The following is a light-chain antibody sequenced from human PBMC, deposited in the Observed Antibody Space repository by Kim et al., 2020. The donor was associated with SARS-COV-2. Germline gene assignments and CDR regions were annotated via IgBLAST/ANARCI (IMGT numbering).Light chain of an antibody. CDR2: DSS. CDR1: QHISTC. Sequence: ASLGHRVTITCRASQHISTCLNWYQQRPRNAPRLLIYDSSSLQTGVPSRFSGSGSGTDFTLTITSLQVEDFGTYYCQQSFSSPRTFGQGTQVDIK. J-gene: IGKJ1*01. CDR3: QQSFSSPRT. V-gene: IGKV1-39*01.